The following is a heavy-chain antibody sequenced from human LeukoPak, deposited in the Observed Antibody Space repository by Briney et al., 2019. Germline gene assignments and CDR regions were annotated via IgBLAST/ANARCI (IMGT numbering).Heavy chain of an antibody. Sequence: SETLSLTCTVSGGSINSYYWTWIRQPPGKGLEWIACIYYNGITNYKSSLESRLTISVDTSKNQFSLRLRSVTAADTAVDYCARQNPPGSKKGWFDPWGQGTLVTVSS. CDR1: GGSINSYY. D-gene: IGHD6-25*01. J-gene: IGHJ5*02. CDR2: IYYNGIT. V-gene: IGHV4-59*08. CDR3: ARQNPPGSKKGWFDP.